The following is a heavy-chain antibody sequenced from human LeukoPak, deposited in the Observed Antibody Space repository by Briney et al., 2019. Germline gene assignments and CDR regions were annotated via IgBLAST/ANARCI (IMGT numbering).Heavy chain of an antibody. CDR3: ARERGPWWDSDAFDI. CDR1: GGTFSSYA. V-gene: IGHV1-69*04. CDR2: IIPNLGLP. D-gene: IGHD2-8*02. J-gene: IGHJ3*02. Sequence: SVKVSCKASGGTFSSYAITWVRPAPGQGLEWMGRIIPNLGLPNYAQKFQGSVTITADKSTSTAYMELSSLRSEDTAVYYCARERGPWWDSDAFDIWGQGTLVTVSS.